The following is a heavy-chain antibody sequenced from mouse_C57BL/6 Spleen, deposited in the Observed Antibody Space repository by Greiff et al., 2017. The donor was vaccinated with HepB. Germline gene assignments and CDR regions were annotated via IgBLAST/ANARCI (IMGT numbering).Heavy chain of an antibody. CDR2: ISYSGST. CDR1: GYSITSGYD. V-gene: IGHV3-1*01. CDR3: AREGGLGRGFAY. D-gene: IGHD4-1*01. J-gene: IGHJ3*01. Sequence: VQLKESGPGMVKPSQSLSLTCTVTGYSITSGYDWHWIRHFPGNKLEWMGYISYSGSTNYNPSLKSRISITHDTSKNHFFLKLNSVTTEDTATYYCAREGGLGRGFAYWGQGTLVTVSA.